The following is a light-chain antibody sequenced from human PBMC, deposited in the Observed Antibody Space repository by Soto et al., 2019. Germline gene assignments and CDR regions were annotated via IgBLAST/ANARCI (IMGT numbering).Light chain of an antibody. J-gene: IGKJ2*01. Sequence: DIQMTQSPSSLSASVGDRVTIICRASQDIRSDLAWYQQKPGKAPKRLIDAASTLHSGVPSRFSGSGSGTEFTLTSVNLQSDDFATYYCLQRHTYPFTFGQGTKLDIK. CDR3: LQRHTYPFT. V-gene: IGKV1-17*02. CDR2: AAS. CDR1: QDIRSD.